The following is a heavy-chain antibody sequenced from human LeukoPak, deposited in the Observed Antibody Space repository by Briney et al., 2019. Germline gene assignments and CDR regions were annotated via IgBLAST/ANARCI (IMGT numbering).Heavy chain of an antibody. CDR2: IYYSGST. CDR1: GGSISSSSYY. CDR3: ARDVLGYSGYDYARYYFDY. J-gene: IGHJ4*02. V-gene: IGHV4-39*07. Sequence: PSETLSLTCSVSGGSISSSSYYWGWIRQPPGKGLEWIGSIYYSGSTYYNPSLKSRVTISVDTSKNQFSLKLSSVTAADTAVYYCARDVLGYSGYDYARYYFDYWGQGTLVTVSS. D-gene: IGHD5-12*01.